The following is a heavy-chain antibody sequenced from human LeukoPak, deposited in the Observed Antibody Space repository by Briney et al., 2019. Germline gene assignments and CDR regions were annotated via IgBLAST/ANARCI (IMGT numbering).Heavy chain of an antibody. CDR3: VRVISSGYYYGHWFDP. CDR1: GFTFSSYS. Sequence: PGGSLRLSCAASGFTFSSYSMNWVRQAPGKGLEWVSSISSSSSYIYYADSVKGRFTISRDNAKNSLYLQMNSLGAEDTAVYYCVRVISSGYYYGHWFDPWGQGTLVTVSS. J-gene: IGHJ5*02. V-gene: IGHV3-21*01. D-gene: IGHD3-22*01. CDR2: ISSSSSYI.